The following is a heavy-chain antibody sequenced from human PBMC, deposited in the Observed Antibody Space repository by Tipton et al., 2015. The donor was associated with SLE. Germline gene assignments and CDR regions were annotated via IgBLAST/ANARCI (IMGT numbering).Heavy chain of an antibody. CDR2: INHSGST. V-gene: IGHV4-34*01. CDR3: ARVGLITPDAFDI. J-gene: IGHJ3*02. CDR1: GGSFSGSY. Sequence: TLSLTCTVYGGSFSGSYWRWIRQPPGKGLECIGEINHSGSTNCNPSLKSRVSISVDTSKNQFSLKLTSVTAADTAVYYCARVGLITPDAFDIWGEGTMVTVSS. D-gene: IGHD5-24*01.